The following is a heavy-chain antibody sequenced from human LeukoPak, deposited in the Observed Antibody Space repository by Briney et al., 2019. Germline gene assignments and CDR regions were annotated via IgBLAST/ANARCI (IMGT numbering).Heavy chain of an antibody. CDR3: ARAGSSVAGAGLGLDV. D-gene: IGHD6-19*01. V-gene: IGHV1-69*05. CDR1: GGTFSGYA. J-gene: IGHJ6*02. CDR2: IIPIFGTA. Sequence: SVKVPCKASGGTFSGYAISWVRQSPGQGLEWMGGIIPIFGTANYAQKFQGRVTITTDESTSTAYMELSSLRSEDTGVYYCARAGSSVAGAGLGLDVWGQGTTVTVSS.